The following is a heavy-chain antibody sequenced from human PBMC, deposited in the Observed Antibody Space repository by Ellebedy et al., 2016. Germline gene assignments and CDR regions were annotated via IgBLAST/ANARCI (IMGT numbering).Heavy chain of an antibody. CDR3: ARESSIPGDYRFDC. CDR1: GFTFSSYW. V-gene: IGHV3-7*01. CDR2: IKPDGSAK. Sequence: GESLKISCAASGFTFSSYWMSWVRQAPGKGLEWVANIKPDGSAKYYVDSVKGRFTISRDNAKKSLYLQLNSLRDEDTAVYYCARESSIPGDYRFDCWGQGTLVTVSS. J-gene: IGHJ4*02. D-gene: IGHD4-17*01.